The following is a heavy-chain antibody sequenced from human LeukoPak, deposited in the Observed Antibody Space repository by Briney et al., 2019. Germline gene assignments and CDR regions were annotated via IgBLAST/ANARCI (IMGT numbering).Heavy chain of an antibody. CDR3: VRDVRAGRNDAFDI. CDR1: GYSFTVYY. Sequence: GASVKVSCKASGYSFTVYYIHWVRQAPGQGLEWRGWIYPNSGVTNYAQSFQGRVTVTRDTSISTAYMDLSSLTPDDTAVYFCVRDVRAGRNDAFDIWGQGTMVTVSS. V-gene: IGHV1-2*02. D-gene: IGHD1-14*01. CDR2: IYPNSGVT. J-gene: IGHJ3*02.